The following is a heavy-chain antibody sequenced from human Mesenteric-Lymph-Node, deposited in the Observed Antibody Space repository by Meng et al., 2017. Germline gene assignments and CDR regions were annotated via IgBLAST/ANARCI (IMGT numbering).Heavy chain of an antibody. D-gene: IGHD4-17*01. CDR1: GGTFSSYA. CDR3: ASMTTVTTSPFDY. V-gene: IGHV1-69*06. CDR2: IIPIIGTA. J-gene: IGHJ4*02. Sequence: SVKVSCKASGGTFSSYAISWVRQAPGQGLEWMGGIIPIIGTANYAQKFQGRVTITADKSTSTAYMELSSLRSEDTAVYYCASMTTVTTSPFDYWGQGTLVTVSS.